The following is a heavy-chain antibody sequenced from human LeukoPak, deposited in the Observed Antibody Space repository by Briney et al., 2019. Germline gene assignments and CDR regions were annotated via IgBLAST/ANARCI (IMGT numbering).Heavy chain of an antibody. Sequence: GGSLRLSCAASGFTFSSFGMHWVRQAPGKGLEWVALIWYDGSNKYYADSVKGRFTISRDNSKNTLYLQMNSLRAEDTAVYYCARGTLFDYWGQGTLVTVSS. V-gene: IGHV3-33*01. J-gene: IGHJ4*02. CDR1: GFTFSSFG. CDR2: IWYDGSNK. CDR3: ARGTLFDY.